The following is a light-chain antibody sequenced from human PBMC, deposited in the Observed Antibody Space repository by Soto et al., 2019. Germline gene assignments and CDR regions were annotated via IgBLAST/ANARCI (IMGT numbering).Light chain of an antibody. V-gene: IGKV1-16*01. CDR3: QQFRSYPVT. CDR2: TAS. J-gene: IGKJ4*01. CDR1: QDISNS. Sequence: DIQMTQSPSSLSASVGDRVTITCRASQDISNSLAWYQQKPGKAPKSLIYTASNLESGVPSRFSGSGSGTYFTLTITSLQPEDFATYYCQQFRSYPVTLGGGTKVEIK.